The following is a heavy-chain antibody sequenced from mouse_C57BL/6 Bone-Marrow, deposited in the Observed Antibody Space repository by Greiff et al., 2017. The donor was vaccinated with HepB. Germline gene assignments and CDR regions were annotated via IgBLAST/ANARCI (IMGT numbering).Heavy chain of an antibody. Sequence: QVQLKQSGPELVKPGASVKISCKASGYAFSSSWMNWVKQRPGKGLEWIGRIYPGDGDTNYNGKFKGKATLTADKSSSTAYMQLSSLTSEDSAVYFCARSAFTTVVDYYAMDYWGQGTSVTVSS. J-gene: IGHJ4*01. D-gene: IGHD1-1*01. CDR3: ARSAFTTVVDYYAMDY. V-gene: IGHV1-82*01. CDR2: IYPGDGDT. CDR1: GYAFSSSW.